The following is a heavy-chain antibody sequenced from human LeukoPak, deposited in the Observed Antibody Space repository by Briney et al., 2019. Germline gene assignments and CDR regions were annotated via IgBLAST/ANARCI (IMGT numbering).Heavy chain of an antibody. V-gene: IGHV1-18*01. Sequence: GTSVRVSCKASGFTFTSSAMQWVRQARGQRLEWMGWISAYNGNTNYAQKLQGRVTMTTDTSTSTAYMELRSLRSDDTAVYYCARSDYGSGSNFDYWGQGTLVTVSS. CDR3: ARSDYGSGSNFDY. J-gene: IGHJ4*02. CDR2: ISAYNGNT. D-gene: IGHD3-10*01. CDR1: GFTFTSSA.